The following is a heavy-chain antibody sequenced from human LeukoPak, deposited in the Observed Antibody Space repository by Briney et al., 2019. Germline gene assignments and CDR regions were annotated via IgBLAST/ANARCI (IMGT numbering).Heavy chain of an antibody. CDR1: GFTFSSYW. V-gene: IGHV3-7*01. Sequence: GGSLRLSCAASGFTFSSYWMSWVRQAPGKGLEWVANIKQDGSEKYYVDSVKGRFTISRDNAKNSLYLQMNSLRAEDTAVYYCAREGDALWFGELLGDYWGQGTLVTVSS. D-gene: IGHD3-10*01. CDR3: AREGDALWFGELLGDY. CDR2: IKQDGSEK. J-gene: IGHJ4*02.